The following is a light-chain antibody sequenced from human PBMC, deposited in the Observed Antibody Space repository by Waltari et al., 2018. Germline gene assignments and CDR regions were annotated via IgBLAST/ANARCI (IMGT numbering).Light chain of an antibody. J-gene: IGLJ2*01. V-gene: IGLV3-21*02. CDR3: QVWDSISDRVL. CDR2: DDS. Sequence: SYVLPQSPSVSVAPGQTAVITCGGNNIGRKPVCWFQQKPGQAPVLVVYDDSDRPSGIPERFSGSNSGNTATLTVSRVEAGDEADYYCQVWDSISDRVLFGGGTKLTVL. CDR1: NIGRKP.